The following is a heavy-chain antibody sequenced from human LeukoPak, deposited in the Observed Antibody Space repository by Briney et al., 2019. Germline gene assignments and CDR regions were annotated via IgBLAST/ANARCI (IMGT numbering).Heavy chain of an antibody. CDR3: ASGIDY. CDR1: GFIFDDYA. V-gene: IGHV3-9*01. D-gene: IGHD6-25*01. Sequence: PGGSLRLSCAASGFIFDDYAMHWVRQAPGKGLEWVSGITWNSDSIDYADSVKGRFTISRDNAKNSLYLQMNSLRAEDTAVYYCASGIDYWGQGTLVTVSS. CDR2: ITWNSDSI. J-gene: IGHJ4*02.